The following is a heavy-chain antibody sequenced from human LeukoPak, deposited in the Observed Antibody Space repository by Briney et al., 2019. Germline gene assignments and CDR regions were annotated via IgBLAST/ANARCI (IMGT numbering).Heavy chain of an antibody. CDR1: GGSFSGYY. Sequence: SETLSLTCAVYGGSFSGYYWSWIRQPPGKGLEWIGEINHSGSTNYNPSLKSRVTILVDTSKNQFSLKLSSVTAADTAVYYCARGRVVTYDYWGQGTLVTVSS. CDR3: ARGRVVTYDY. D-gene: IGHD3-3*01. V-gene: IGHV4-34*01. J-gene: IGHJ4*02. CDR2: INHSGST.